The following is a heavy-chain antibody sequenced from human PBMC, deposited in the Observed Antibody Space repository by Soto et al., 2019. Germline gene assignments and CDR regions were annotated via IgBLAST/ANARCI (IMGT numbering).Heavy chain of an antibody. J-gene: IGHJ4*02. D-gene: IGHD5-12*01. CDR2: ITASGGTK. CDR3: AKEIPPPVWGGYGPIEY. Sequence: EVQLLESGGGLVQPGGSLRLSCAASGFTFSSYAMSWVRQAPGKGLEWVSTITASGGTKHYADSVKGRFTISRDNSKNTLYLQMNSLRAEDTAVYYCAKEIPPPVWGGYGPIEYWGQGTLVTVSS. CDR1: GFTFSSYA. V-gene: IGHV3-23*01.